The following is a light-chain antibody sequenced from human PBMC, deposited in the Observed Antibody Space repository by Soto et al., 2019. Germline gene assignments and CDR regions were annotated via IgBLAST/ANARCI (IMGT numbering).Light chain of an antibody. CDR2: GAS. V-gene: IGKV3-20*01. J-gene: IGKJ5*01. Sequence: EIVLTQSPGTLSFSPGARATLSCRARQSVSSNYLAWYQQKPGQAPRLLIYGASSRATGIPDRFSGSGSGTDFTITISRLEPEDFEVYYCQQYGSSPMTFGQGTRLDIK. CDR3: QQYGSSPMT. CDR1: QSVSSNY.